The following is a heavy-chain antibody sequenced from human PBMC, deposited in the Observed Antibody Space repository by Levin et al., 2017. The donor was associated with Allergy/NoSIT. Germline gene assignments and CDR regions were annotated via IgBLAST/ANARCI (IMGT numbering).Heavy chain of an antibody. V-gene: IGHV4-28*01. Sequence: SQTLSLTCSVSGSSITNFIWWGWIRQPPGKGLEWIGYIYHNGATQYNPSLKSRATLSVDSSKNQIFLSLSSLTALAPAVYYCARMARSHHFDNWGQGTLVAVS. J-gene: IGHJ4*02. D-gene: IGHD5-24*01. CDR1: GSSITNFIW. CDR3: ARMARSHHFDN. CDR2: IYHNGAT.